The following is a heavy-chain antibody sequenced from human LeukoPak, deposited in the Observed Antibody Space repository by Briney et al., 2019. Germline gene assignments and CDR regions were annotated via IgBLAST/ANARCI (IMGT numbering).Heavy chain of an antibody. J-gene: IGHJ4*02. D-gene: IGHD3-22*01. V-gene: IGHV2-70*11. CDR3: ARIYVGDSSGYYLDY. CDR1: GFSLSTSGMC. Sequence: SGPTLVKPTQTLTLTCTFSGFSLSTSGMCVSWIRQPPGKALEWLARIDWDDDKYYSTSLKTRLTISKDTSKNQVVLTMTNMDPVDTATYYCARIYVGDSSGYYLDYWGQGTLVTVSS. CDR2: IDWDDDK.